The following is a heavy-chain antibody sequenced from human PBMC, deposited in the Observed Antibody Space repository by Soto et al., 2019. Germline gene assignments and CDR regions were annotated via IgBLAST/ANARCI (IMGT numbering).Heavy chain of an antibody. Sequence: GGSLRLSCAASGFTFSDYYMSWIRQAPGKGLEWVSYISSSGGNTYYADSVKGRFTIPRDNSKNMLYLQMNSLRVEDTAVYYCAREVRVRGFAFDIWGQGTMVTVSS. CDR3: AREVRVRGFAFDI. CDR2: ISSSGGNT. J-gene: IGHJ3*02. D-gene: IGHD3-3*01. V-gene: IGHV3-11*04. CDR1: GFTFSDYY.